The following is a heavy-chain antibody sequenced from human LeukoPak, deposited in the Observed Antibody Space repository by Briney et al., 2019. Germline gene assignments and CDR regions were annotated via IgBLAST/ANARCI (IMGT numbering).Heavy chain of an antibody. V-gene: IGHV1-18*01. D-gene: IGHD2-21*01. CDR3: AREGWLWWSPNYGMDV. Sequence: GASVKVSCKASGYTFTSYGISWVRQAPGQGLEWMGWISAYNGNTNYAQKLQGRVTMTTDTSASTAYMELRSLRSDDTAVYYCAREGWLWWSPNYGMDVWGQGTTVTVSS. CDR2: ISAYNGNT. J-gene: IGHJ6*02. CDR1: GYTFTSYG.